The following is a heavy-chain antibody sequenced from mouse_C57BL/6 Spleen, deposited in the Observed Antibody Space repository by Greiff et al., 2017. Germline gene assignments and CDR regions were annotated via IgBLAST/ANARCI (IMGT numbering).Heavy chain of an antibody. CDR3: ARFEDYYGSSYGWYFDV. CDR1: GYAFSSSW. Sequence: QVQLQQSGPELVKPGASVKISCKASGYAFSSSWMNWVKQRTGKGLEWIGRIYPGDGDTTYNGKFKGKATLTADKSSSTAYMQLSSLTSEDSAVYFCARFEDYYGSSYGWYFDVWGTGTTVTVSS. D-gene: IGHD1-1*01. CDR2: IYPGDGDT. V-gene: IGHV1-82*01. J-gene: IGHJ1*03.